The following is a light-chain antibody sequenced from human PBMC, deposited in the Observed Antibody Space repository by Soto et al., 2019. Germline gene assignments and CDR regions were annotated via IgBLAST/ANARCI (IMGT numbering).Light chain of an antibody. Sequence: ELVMTQSPATLSVSPGETASLSCRASQSAGNFLAWYQQKPGQAPRLLIYGASSRATGIPDRFSGSGSGTEFTLTISRLEPEDFTVYYCHHYETFGQGTKVDIK. CDR3: HHYET. CDR2: GAS. J-gene: IGKJ1*01. V-gene: IGKV3D-15*01. CDR1: QSAGNF.